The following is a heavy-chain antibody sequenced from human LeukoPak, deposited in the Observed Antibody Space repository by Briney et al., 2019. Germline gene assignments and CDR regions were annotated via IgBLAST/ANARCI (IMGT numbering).Heavy chain of an antibody. CDR3: AREWSLYYYDSSGYYLDY. J-gene: IGHJ4*02. Sequence: SVKVPCKASGGTFSSYAISWVRQAPGQGLEWMGRIIPILGIANYAQKFQGRVTITADKSTSTAYMELSSLRSEDTAVYYCAREWSLYYYDSSGYYLDYWGQGTLVTVSS. CDR1: GGTFSSYA. CDR2: IIPILGIA. V-gene: IGHV1-69*04. D-gene: IGHD3-22*01.